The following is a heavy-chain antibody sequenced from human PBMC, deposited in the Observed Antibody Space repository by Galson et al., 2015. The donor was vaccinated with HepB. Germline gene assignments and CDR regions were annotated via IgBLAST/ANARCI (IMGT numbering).Heavy chain of an antibody. D-gene: IGHD3-22*01. V-gene: IGHV3-30*02. CDR2: IRYDGSNK. CDR3: ANLVAGGSGSIIDY. J-gene: IGHJ4*02. Sequence: SLRLSCAASGFTFSSYGMHRVRQAPGKGLEWVAFIRYDGSNKYYADSVKGRFTISRDNSKNTLYLQMNSLRAEDTAVYYCANLVAGGSGSIIDYWGQGTLVTVSS. CDR1: GFTFSSYG.